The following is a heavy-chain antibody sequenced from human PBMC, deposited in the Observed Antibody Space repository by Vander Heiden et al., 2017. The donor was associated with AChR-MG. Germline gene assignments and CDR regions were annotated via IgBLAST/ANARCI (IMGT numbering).Heavy chain of an antibody. CDR3: ARDPYFIRGYYTSSDY. CDR2: INSDGSST. CDR1: GFTFSSYW. V-gene: IGHV3-74*01. D-gene: IGHD3-22*01. Sequence: EVQLVESGGGLVQPGGSLRLSCAASGFTFSSYWMHWGRQAPGKGLVWVSRINSDGSSTSYADSVKGRFTISRDNAKNTLYLQMNSLRAEDTAVYYCARDPYFIRGYYTSSDYWGQGTLVTVSS. J-gene: IGHJ4*02.